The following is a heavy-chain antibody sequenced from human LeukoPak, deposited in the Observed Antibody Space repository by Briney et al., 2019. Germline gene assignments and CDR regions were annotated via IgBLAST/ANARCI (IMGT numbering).Heavy chain of an antibody. D-gene: IGHD3-16*01. CDR1: GLSFSSFA. Sequence: PGGSLRLFCAASGLSFSSFAMSWARQGPARGLEWVSSIRGSGETFYADSVKGRFTLSSDSSRNTVYFQLNNLRVEDTAIYYCAKASWVSSTDAVRWGQGTLVTVSS. J-gene: IGHJ4*02. CDR2: IRGSGET. V-gene: IGHV3-23*01. CDR3: AKASWVSSTDAVR.